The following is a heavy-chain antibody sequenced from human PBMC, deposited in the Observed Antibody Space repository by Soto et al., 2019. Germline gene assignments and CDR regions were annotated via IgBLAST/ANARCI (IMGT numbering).Heavy chain of an antibody. CDR3: ARQSFGVVIIQWEFDY. V-gene: IGHV4-39*01. CDR1: GGSISSSSYY. CDR2: IYYSGST. D-gene: IGHD3-3*01. J-gene: IGHJ4*02. Sequence: SETLSLTCTVSGGSISSSSYYWGWIRQPPGKGLEWIGRIYYSGSTYYNPSLKSRVTISVDTSKNQFSLKLSSVTAADTAVYYCARQSFGVVIIQWEFDYWGQGTLVTVSS.